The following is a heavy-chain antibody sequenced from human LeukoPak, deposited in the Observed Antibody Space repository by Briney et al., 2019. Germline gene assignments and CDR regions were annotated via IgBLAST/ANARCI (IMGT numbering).Heavy chain of an antibody. J-gene: IGHJ4*02. CDR1: GYTFTSYG. V-gene: IGHV1-69*13. Sequence: SVKVSCKASGYTFTSYGISWVRQDPGQGLEWMGGIIPIFGTANYAQKFQGRVTITADESTSTAYMELSSLRSEDTAVYYCARGGTWNHWGQGTLVTVSS. CDR2: IIPIFGTA. D-gene: IGHD1-1*01. CDR3: ARGGTWNH.